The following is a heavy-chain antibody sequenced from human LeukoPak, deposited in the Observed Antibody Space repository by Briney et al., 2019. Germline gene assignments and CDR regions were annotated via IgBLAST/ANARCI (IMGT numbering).Heavy chain of an antibody. V-gene: IGHV3-33*01. CDR1: GFTFSSYG. CDR3: ARDQVAAAAGIPLDY. Sequence: GGSLRLSCAASGFTFSSYGMHWVRQAPGKGLEWVAVIWYDGSNKYYADSVKGRFTISRDNSKNTLYLQMNSLRAEDTAVYYRARDQVAAAAGIPLDYWGQGTLVTVSS. D-gene: IGHD6-13*01. CDR2: IWYDGSNK. J-gene: IGHJ4*02.